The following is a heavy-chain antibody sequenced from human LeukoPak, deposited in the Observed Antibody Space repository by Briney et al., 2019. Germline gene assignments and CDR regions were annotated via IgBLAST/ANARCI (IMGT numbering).Heavy chain of an antibody. V-gene: IGHV3-7*01. D-gene: IGHD2-15*01. CDR2: TKPDGSAE. Sequence: GGSLRLSCAASGFTFSNVWMGWVRQAPGKGLEWVANTKPDGSAEYYADSVRGRFTASRDNANNLLYLQMNRLRAEDTAVYYCARDGGLHTNFDYWGQGTLLTVSS. J-gene: IGHJ4*02. CDR3: ARDGGLHTNFDY. CDR1: GFTFSNVW.